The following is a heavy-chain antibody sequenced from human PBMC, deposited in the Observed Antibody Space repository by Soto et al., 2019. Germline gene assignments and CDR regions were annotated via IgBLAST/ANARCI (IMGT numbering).Heavy chain of an antibody. V-gene: IGHV4-59*01. CDR1: CGSMRSYY. Sequence: SETRSLTCTVSCGSMRSYYWTWIRQPPGKGLEWIGYIYYAGRTNYNPSLKGRLTISVDTSKNQFSLRLGSVTAADTAVYYCARDPGYSTSPANWSDPWGQGTLVNVSS. J-gene: IGHJ5*02. CDR3: ARDPGYSTSPANWSDP. D-gene: IGHD5-18*01. CDR2: IYYAGRT.